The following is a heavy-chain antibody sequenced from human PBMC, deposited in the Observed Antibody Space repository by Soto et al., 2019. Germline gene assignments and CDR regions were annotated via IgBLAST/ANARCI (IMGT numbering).Heavy chain of an antibody. CDR3: AHDLFIAAAGTVVFDY. CDR1: GFSLSTSGVG. Sequence: SGPTLVNPTQTLTLTCTFSGFSLSTSGVGVGWIRQPPGKALEWLALIYWNDDKRYSPSLKSRLTITKDTSKNQVVLTMTNMDPVDTATFYFAHDLFIAAAGTVVFDYWGQETLVTVSS. CDR2: IYWNDDK. V-gene: IGHV2-5*01. D-gene: IGHD6-13*01. J-gene: IGHJ4*02.